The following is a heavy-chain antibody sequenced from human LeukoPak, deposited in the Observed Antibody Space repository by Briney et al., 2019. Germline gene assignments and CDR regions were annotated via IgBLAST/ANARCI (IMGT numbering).Heavy chain of an antibody. J-gene: IGHJ5*02. D-gene: IGHD2-15*01. CDR1: GFTFSSYS. V-gene: IGHV3-21*01. Sequence: GGSLRPSCAASGFTFSSYSMNWVRQAPGKGLEWVSSISSSSSYIYYADSVKGRFTISRDNAKNSLYLQMNSLRAEDTAVYYCARGLGGLNWFDPWGQGTLVTVSS. CDR3: ARGLGGLNWFDP. CDR2: ISSSSSYI.